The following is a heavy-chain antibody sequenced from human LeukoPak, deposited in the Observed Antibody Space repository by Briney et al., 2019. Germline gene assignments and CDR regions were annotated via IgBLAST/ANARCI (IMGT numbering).Heavy chain of an antibody. CDR2: INPSGGST. J-gene: IGHJ4*02. V-gene: IGHV1-46*01. Sequence: ASVKVSCKASGYTFTTYYIHWVRQAPGQGLEWMGFINPSGGSTSYAQKFQGRVTMTRDTSTSTVYMDLSRLRSEDTAVYYCARNVGSGFDYWGQGTLVTVSS. CDR1: GYTFTTYY. D-gene: IGHD1-1*01. CDR3: ARNVGSGFDY.